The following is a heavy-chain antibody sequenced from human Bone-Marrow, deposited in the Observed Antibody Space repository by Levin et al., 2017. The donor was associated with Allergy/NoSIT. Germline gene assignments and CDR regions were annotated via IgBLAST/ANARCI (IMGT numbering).Heavy chain of an antibody. CDR2: VKSKTDGGKI. V-gene: IGHV3-15*01. Sequence: PGESLKISCAASGFTFSNAWMNWVRQAPGKGLEWVGRVKSKTDGGKIDYAATVTGRFTISRDDSKNTVYLEMNSLITEDTALYYCTTPLRYFDWLYDAFDIWGQGTMVTVSS. J-gene: IGHJ3*02. CDR1: GFTFSNAW. CDR3: TTPLRYFDWLYDAFDI. D-gene: IGHD3-9*01.